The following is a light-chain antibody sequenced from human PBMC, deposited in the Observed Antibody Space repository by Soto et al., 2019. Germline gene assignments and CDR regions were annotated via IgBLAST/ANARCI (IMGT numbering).Light chain of an antibody. V-gene: IGLV2-14*01. CDR2: EVN. Sequence: QSVLAQPSSVSGSPGQSITISCTGTSTDVGGYNYVSWYQHHPGKGPKLIIYEVNNRPSGVSDRFSGSKSGNKASLTISNLEAEDESDYYCGSYTSPDTTFVFGTGTKVTV. CDR3: GSYTSPDTTFV. CDR1: STDVGGYNY. J-gene: IGLJ1*01.